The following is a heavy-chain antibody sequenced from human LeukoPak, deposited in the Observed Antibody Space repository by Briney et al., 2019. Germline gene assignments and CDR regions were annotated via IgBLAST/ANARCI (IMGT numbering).Heavy chain of an antibody. V-gene: IGHV3-7*01. CDR2: IKQDESEK. D-gene: IGHD6-19*01. Sequence: GGSLRLSCAASGFSFSDYWMTWVRQAPGKGLEWVANIKQDESEKYYVDSVKGRFTISRDNAKNSLYLQMNSLRVEDTAVYYCARDRSRIAVAGRDDAFDIWGQGTMVTVSS. CDR3: ARDRSRIAVAGRDDAFDI. CDR1: GFSFSDYW. J-gene: IGHJ3*02.